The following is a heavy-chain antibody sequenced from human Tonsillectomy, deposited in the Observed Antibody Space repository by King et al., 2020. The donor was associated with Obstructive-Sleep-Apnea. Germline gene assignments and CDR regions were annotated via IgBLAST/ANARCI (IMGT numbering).Heavy chain of an antibody. D-gene: IGHD4-17*01. Sequence: VTLQESGPALVKPTQTLTLTCTFSGFSLSTSGMCVSWIRQPPGKALEWLALIDWDDDKYYSTSLKTRLTISKDTSKNQVVLTMTNMDPVDTATYYCARIVDYGDYYYYYGMDVWGQGTTVTVSS. CDR2: IDWDDDK. J-gene: IGHJ6*02. CDR3: ARIVDYGDYYYYYGMDV. CDR1: GFSLSTSGMC. V-gene: IGHV2-70*01.